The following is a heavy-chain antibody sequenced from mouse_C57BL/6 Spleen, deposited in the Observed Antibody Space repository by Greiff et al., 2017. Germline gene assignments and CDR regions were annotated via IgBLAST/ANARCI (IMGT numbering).Heavy chain of an antibody. Sequence: QVQLQQSDAELVKPGASVKISCKVSGYTFTDHTIHWMKQRHEQGLEWIGYIYPRDGSTNYNQKFKRKATLTADNSSSTAYMQLNSLTSEDAAVYFCARFSSVGWYFDGWGTGTTVTVSS. CDR1: GYTFTDHT. CDR2: IYPRDGST. J-gene: IGHJ1*03. V-gene: IGHV1-78*01. D-gene: IGHD1-1*01. CDR3: ARFSSVGWYFDG.